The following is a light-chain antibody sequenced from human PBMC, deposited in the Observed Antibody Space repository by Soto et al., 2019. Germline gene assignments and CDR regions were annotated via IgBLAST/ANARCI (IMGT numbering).Light chain of an antibody. CDR2: GAS. J-gene: IGKJ2*01. V-gene: IGKV3-20*01. Sequence: EIVLTQSPGTLSLSPGERATLSCRASQSISSSYLAWYQQKPGQAPRLLIYGASSRATGIPDRFSGSGSGTDFTLTISRLEPEDFAVYFCQQYGSSRTFGQGTKLAIK. CDR3: QQYGSSRT. CDR1: QSISSSY.